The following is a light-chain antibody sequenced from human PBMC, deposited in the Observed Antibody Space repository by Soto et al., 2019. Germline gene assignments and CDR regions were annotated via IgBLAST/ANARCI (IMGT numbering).Light chain of an antibody. CDR3: SSYTSSRRVV. CDR2: EVS. V-gene: IGLV2-14*01. J-gene: IGLJ2*01. CDR1: SSDVGGYNY. Sequence: QSALTQPASVSGSPGQSITISSTGTSSDVGGYNYVSWYQQHPGKAPKLMIYEVSNRPSGVSNRFSGSKSGNTASLTISGLQAEDEADYYCSSYTSSRRVVFGGGTKLTVL.